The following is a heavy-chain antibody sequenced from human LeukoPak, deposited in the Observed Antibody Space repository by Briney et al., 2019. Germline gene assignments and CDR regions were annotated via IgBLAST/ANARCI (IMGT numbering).Heavy chain of an antibody. Sequence: GESLKISCKGSGYSFTSDWIGWVRQMPGKGLEWMGIVYPPSSDATYSPSFQGHVTISVDKSISTAYLQWNSLKASDTAMYYCARQTTCCQFDLWGQGTMVTVSS. CDR3: ARQTTCCQFDL. CDR1: GYSFTSDW. V-gene: IGHV5-51*01. J-gene: IGHJ3*01. D-gene: IGHD2-2*01. CDR2: VYPPSSDA.